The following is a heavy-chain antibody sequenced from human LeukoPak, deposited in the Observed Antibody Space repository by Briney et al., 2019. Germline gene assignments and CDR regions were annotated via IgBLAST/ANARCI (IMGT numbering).Heavy chain of an antibody. CDR1: GFTFSSYA. J-gene: IGHJ4*02. V-gene: IGHV3-23*01. Sequence: GGSLRLSCAASGFTFSSYAMSWVRQAPGKGLEWVSAISGSGGSTYYADSVKGRFTISRDNSKNTLYLQMNSLRAEDTAVYYCAKSGSYGDYQYYFDYWGQGTLVTVSS. CDR2: ISGSGGST. CDR3: AKSGSYGDYQYYFDY. D-gene: IGHD4-17*01.